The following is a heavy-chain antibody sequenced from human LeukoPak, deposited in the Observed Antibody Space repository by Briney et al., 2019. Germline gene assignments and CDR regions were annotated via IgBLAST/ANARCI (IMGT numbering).Heavy chain of an antibody. V-gene: IGHV4-31*03. D-gene: IGHD4-17*01. CDR3: ARHRKGTTVTTYDY. Sequence: SETLSLTCTVSGGSISSGGYFWSWIRQHPGKGLEWIGYIYYSGSTYYNPSLKSRVTISVDTSKNQFSLKLSSVTAADTAVYYCARHRKGTTVTTYDYWGQGTLVIVSS. J-gene: IGHJ4*02. CDR2: IYYSGST. CDR1: GGSISSGGYF.